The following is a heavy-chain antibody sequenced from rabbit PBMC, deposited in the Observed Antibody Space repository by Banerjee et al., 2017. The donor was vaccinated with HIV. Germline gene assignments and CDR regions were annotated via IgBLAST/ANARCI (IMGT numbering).Heavy chain of an antibody. CDR2: IGIGSGTT. CDR3: ARDLASVIGWNFDL. Sequence: QEQLEESGGDLVKPEGSLTLTCTASGFSFSSGYWICWVRQAPGKGLEWIGCIGIGSGTTYYASWAKGRFTISRTSSTTVALQMTSLTAADTATYFCARDLASVIGWNFDLWGPGTLVTVS. D-gene: IGHD1-1*01. J-gene: IGHJ4*01. V-gene: IGHV1S45*01. CDR1: GFSFSSGYW.